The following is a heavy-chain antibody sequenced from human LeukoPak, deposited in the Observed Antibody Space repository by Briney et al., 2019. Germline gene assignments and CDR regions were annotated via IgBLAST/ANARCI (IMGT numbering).Heavy chain of an antibody. CDR3: AKGPMSGSRSPLDY. D-gene: IGHD1-26*01. CDR1: GFTFFSYG. Sequence: GKSLRLSCAASGFTFFSYGMHWVRQAPGKGLEWVAGISYDGSNKYYVDSVKGRFTISRDNSKNTLYLEMISLRIEDTAVYYCAKGPMSGSRSPLDYWGQGTLVTVSS. J-gene: IGHJ4*02. V-gene: IGHV3-30*18. CDR2: ISYDGSNK.